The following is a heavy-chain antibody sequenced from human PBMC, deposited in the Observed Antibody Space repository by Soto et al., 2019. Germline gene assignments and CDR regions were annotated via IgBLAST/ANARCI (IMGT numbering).Heavy chain of an antibody. D-gene: IGHD3-3*01. CDR3: AKGAYYDFWSGYLSRYYYYYMDV. Sequence: GGSLRLSCAASGFTFSSYAMSWVRQAPGKGLEWVSAISGSGGSTYYADSVKGRFTISRDNSKNTLYLQMNSLRAEDTAVYYCAKGAYYDFWSGYLSRYYYYYMDVWGKGTTVTVSS. J-gene: IGHJ6*03. CDR2: ISGSGGST. CDR1: GFTFSSYA. V-gene: IGHV3-23*01.